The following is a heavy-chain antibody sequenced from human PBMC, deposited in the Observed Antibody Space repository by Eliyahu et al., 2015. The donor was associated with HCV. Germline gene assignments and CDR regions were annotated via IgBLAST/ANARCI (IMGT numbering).Heavy chain of an antibody. CDR2: IXGAESST. J-gene: IGHJ4*02. CDR1: GFXFTSXW. V-gene: IGHV3-74*01. CDR3: ARAVTGTGSSDY. D-gene: IGHD6-19*01. Sequence: EVQLVESGGGXVQPGGSLRLSCAAPGFXFTSXWMHWVRQAPGKGXVWVSRIXGAESSTSYADSVKGRFTISTDNAKNTLYLQMNSLRAEDTAVYYCARAVTGTGSSDYWGQGTLVTVSS.